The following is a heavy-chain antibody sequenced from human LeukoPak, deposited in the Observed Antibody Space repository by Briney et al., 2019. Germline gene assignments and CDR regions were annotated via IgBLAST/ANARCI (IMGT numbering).Heavy chain of an antibody. Sequence: SETLSLTCTVSGGSISSSSYYWGWIRQPPGKDLEWIGSIYYSGSTYYNPSLKSRVTISVDTSKNQSSLKLSSVTAADTAVYYCARRLAGTEDYWGQGTLVTVSS. CDR1: GGSISSSSYY. CDR2: IYYSGST. D-gene: IGHD6-13*01. V-gene: IGHV4-39*01. J-gene: IGHJ4*02. CDR3: ARRLAGTEDY.